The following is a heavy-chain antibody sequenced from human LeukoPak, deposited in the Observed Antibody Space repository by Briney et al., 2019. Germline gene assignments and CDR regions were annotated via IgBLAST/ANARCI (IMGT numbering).Heavy chain of an antibody. CDR3: ARAKPPRWTPFSDY. CDR2: ISSSSSYI. J-gene: IGHJ4*02. Sequence: GGSLRLSCAASGFTFSSYSMNWVRQAPGKGLEWVPSISSSSSYIYYADSVKGRFTISRDNAKNSLYLQMNSLRAEDTAVYYCARAKPPRWTPFSDYWGQGTLVTVSS. V-gene: IGHV3-21*01. D-gene: IGHD2/OR15-2a*01. CDR1: GFTFSSYS.